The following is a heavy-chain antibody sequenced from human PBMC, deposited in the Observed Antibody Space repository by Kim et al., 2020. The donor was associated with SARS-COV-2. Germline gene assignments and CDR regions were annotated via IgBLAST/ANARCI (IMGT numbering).Heavy chain of an antibody. J-gene: IGHJ3*01. CDR1: GYSFTNYY. D-gene: IGHD3-16*01. CDR3: AREGGNPDYEIFDF. V-gene: IGHV1-2*02. Sequence: ASVKVSCKASGYSFTNYYIHWVRQAPGQGLEWMGWMLPNSPDAHCTQKFQGRVTMTTDTAISTVYMELTTLRSDDTAVYYCAREGGNPDYEIFDFWGQGT. CDR2: MLPNSPDA.